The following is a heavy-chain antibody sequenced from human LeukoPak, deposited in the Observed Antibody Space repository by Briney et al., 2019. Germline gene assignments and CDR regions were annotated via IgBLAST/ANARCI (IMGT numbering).Heavy chain of an antibody. CDR2: ISSSGSSI. V-gene: IGHV3-48*03. CDR1: GFTFSSYA. CDR3: ARGGRLLLADYYYYYGMDV. J-gene: IGHJ6*02. D-gene: IGHD2-15*01. Sequence: GGSLRLSCAASGFTFSSYAMHWVRQAPGKGLEWVSYISSSGSSIYYADSVKGRFTISRDNAKNSLFLQMNSLRAEDTAVYYCARGGRLLLADYYYYYGMDVWGQGTTVTVSS.